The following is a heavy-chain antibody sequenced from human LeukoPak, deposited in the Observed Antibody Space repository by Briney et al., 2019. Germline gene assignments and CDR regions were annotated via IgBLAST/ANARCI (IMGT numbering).Heavy chain of an antibody. Sequence: PSETLSLTCTVSGGSISSYYWSWIRQPAGKGLEWIGRIYTSGSTNYNPSLKSRVTMSVDTSKNQFSLKLSSVTAADTAVYYCARTSISNGLELIDYWGQGTLVTVSS. D-gene: IGHD1-7*01. J-gene: IGHJ4*02. CDR3: ARTSISNGLELIDY. V-gene: IGHV4-4*07. CDR2: IYTSGST. CDR1: GGSISSYY.